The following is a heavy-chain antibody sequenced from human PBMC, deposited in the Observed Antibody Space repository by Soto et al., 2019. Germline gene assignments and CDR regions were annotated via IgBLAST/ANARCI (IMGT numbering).Heavy chain of an antibody. Sequence: QVQLQESGPGLVKPSETLSLTCTVSGGSISDYQWNWIRQSPGKVLEWIGYIYYSGRTNYNPSLKSRLTISHDTSTKQVSLSLRSVTAADTAVYYCASMRGLGEISPYFDSLGQGTLVTVSS. D-gene: IGHD3-16*02. J-gene: IGHJ4*02. CDR1: GGSISDYQ. V-gene: IGHV4-59*01. CDR2: IYYSGRT. CDR3: ASMRGLGEISPYFDS.